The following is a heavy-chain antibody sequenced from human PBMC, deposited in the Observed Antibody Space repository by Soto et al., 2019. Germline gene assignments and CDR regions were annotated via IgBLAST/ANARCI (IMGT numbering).Heavy chain of an antibody. CDR1: GFTFSNYG. CDR2: ISDDGVSK. Sequence: PGGSLRLSCAASGFTFSNYGMHWVRQAPGKGLEWVAVISDDGVSKYYADSVQGRFTISRDNSERAEFLQMNSLRPVDTAFYFCARGYSIGAGTSYTLYCWGQGTQV. V-gene: IGHV3-30*03. D-gene: IGHD3-10*01. J-gene: IGHJ4*02. CDR3: ARGYSIGAGTSYTLYC.